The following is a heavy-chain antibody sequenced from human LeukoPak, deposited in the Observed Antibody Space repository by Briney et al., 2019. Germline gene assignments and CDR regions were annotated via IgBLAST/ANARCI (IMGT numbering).Heavy chain of an antibody. D-gene: IGHD1-1*01. V-gene: IGHV1-46*01. J-gene: IGHJ3*02. Sequence: ASLKVSFKASGYIFGDYYMHWVRQAPGQGLEWMGIINPNPGSTSYAQKFQGKLTVTRDTSTSTVYMELSSLIPDDTAVYYCARAVWNDAFDIWGQGTMVTVSS. CDR2: INPNPGST. CDR3: ARAVWNDAFDI. CDR1: GYIFGDYY.